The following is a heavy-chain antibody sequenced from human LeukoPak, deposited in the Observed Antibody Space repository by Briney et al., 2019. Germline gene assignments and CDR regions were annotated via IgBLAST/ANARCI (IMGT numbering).Heavy chain of an antibody. CDR1: GFTFSSYS. Sequence: GASLRSSSAASGFTFSSYSMNLLRQAPGKGLEWVSYIRSHSVTICYADSVKGRFTLSRDNAKNSPYLQMDSLRAEDKAVYYCARGCGYSSGWYWGKGNPVTVSS. CDR2: IRSHSVTI. D-gene: IGHD6-19*01. J-gene: IGHJ4*02. CDR3: ARGCGYSSGWY. V-gene: IGHV3-48*01.